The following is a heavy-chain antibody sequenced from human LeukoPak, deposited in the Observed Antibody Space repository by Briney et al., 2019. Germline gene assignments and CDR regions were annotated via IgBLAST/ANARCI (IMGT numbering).Heavy chain of an antibody. CDR3: TTETGWSVDY. Sequence: GGSLRLSCAASGFTFDDYGMSWVRQAPGKGLEWVGRIKSKTDGGTTDYAAPVKGRFTISRDDSKNTLYLQMNSLKTEDTAVYYCTTETGWSVDYWGQGTLVTVSS. D-gene: IGHD6-19*01. J-gene: IGHJ4*02. CDR1: GFTFDDYG. V-gene: IGHV3-15*01. CDR2: IKSKTDGGTT.